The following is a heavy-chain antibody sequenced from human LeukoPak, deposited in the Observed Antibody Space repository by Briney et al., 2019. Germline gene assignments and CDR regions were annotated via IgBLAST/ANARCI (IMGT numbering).Heavy chain of an antibody. J-gene: IGHJ4*02. CDR3: VTALTRDSSGWYVIDS. Sequence: PSETLSLTCTVSGGPTSTSSTHWGWVRQPPGKGLEWIGSIYYSGSTYYSPSLKSRVTISVDTSKNQFSLWLTSVTAADTAVYYCVTALTRDSSGWYVIDSWGQGTLVTVSS. CDR1: GGPTSTSSTH. D-gene: IGHD6-19*01. CDR2: IYYSGST. V-gene: IGHV4-39*01.